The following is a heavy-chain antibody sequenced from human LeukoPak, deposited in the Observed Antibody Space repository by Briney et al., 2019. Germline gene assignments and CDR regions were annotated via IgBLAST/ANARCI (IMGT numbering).Heavy chain of an antibody. CDR2: VYYSGSP. D-gene: IGHD3-16*01. Sequence: SETLSLTCSVSGGSVSSGTYYWSWIRQPPGKGLEWIAYVYYSGSPNYNPSLKSRVTISLDMSKNQFSLKLNSVTAADTAVYYRAKKSYEYPSFCFWGQGNLGNGSS. CDR3: AKKSYEYPSFCF. CDR1: GGSVSSGTYY. V-gene: IGHV4-61*01. J-gene: IGHJ4*01.